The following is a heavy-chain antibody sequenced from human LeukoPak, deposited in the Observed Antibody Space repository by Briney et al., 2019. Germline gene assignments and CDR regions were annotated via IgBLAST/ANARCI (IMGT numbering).Heavy chain of an antibody. Sequence: SETLSLTCTVSGDSISSHYWSWIRQPPGKGLEWIGYIYYSGSTNYNPSLKSRVTMSVDTSKNQVSLKLSSVTAADTAVYYCARATYSSGPFGYWGQGTLVTVSS. J-gene: IGHJ4*02. CDR3: ARATYSSGPFGY. CDR2: IYYSGST. V-gene: IGHV4-59*08. D-gene: IGHD6-19*01. CDR1: GDSISSHY.